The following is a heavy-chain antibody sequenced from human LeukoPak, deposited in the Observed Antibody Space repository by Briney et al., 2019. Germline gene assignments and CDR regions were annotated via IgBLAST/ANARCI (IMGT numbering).Heavy chain of an antibody. D-gene: IGHD2-15*01. J-gene: IGHJ4*02. Sequence: SEXXSLTCAVYGGSFSGYYWSWIRQPPGKGLEWIGEINHSGSTNYNPSLKSRVTISVDTSKNQFSLKLSSVTAADAAVYYCGGYCSGGSCRYYFDYWGQGTLVTVSS. CDR2: INHSGST. V-gene: IGHV4-34*01. CDR3: GGYCSGGSCRYYFDY. CDR1: GGSFSGYY.